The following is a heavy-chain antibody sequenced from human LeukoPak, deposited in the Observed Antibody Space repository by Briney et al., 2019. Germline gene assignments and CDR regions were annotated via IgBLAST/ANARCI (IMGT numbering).Heavy chain of an antibody. Sequence: GASVKVSCKASGYTFTGYYMHWVRQAPGQGLEWMGWINPNSGGTNYAQKFQGRVTMTRDTSTSTAYMELSRLRSDDTAVYYCARGYCSGGSCYYGAYYFDYWGQGTLVTVSS. V-gene: IGHV1-2*02. CDR3: ARGYCSGGSCYYGAYYFDY. J-gene: IGHJ4*02. D-gene: IGHD2-15*01. CDR1: GYTFTGYY. CDR2: INPNSGGT.